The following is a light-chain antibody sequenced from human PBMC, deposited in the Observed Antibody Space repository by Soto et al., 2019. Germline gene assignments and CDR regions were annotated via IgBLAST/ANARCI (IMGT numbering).Light chain of an antibody. Sequence: ENVLTQSPGTLSLSPGERATLSCRASQSVSNNYLAWYQQKPGQAPRLLIYGASNRATGIPDRFSGSGSRTDFTLTISRLEPEDFAVYYCQQYGSSGTSGQGTKVDIK. CDR3: QQYGSSGT. J-gene: IGKJ1*01. V-gene: IGKV3-20*01. CDR2: GAS. CDR1: QSVSNNY.